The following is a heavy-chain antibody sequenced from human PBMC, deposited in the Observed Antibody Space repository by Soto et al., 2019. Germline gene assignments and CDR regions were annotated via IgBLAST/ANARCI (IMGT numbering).Heavy chain of an antibody. D-gene: IGHD3-10*01. V-gene: IGHV3-23*01. CDR2: ISGNGADT. J-gene: IGHJ6*02. CDR1: GFTFSSYA. CDR3: ARGGEEILDVYGMDV. Sequence: DVQLLESGGGLVQPGGSVRLSCAASGFTFSSYAMSWVRQAPGKGLEWVSAISGNGADTSYADSVRGRFTISRDNSKDTLFLQMNSLRAEDTAVYYCARGGEEILDVYGMDVWGQGTTVTVSS.